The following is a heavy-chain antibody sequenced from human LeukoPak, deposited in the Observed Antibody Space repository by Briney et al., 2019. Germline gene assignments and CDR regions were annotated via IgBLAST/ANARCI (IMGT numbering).Heavy chain of an antibody. CDR3: ARVGITKNFDY. CDR2: IYSGGCT. J-gene: IGHJ4*02. D-gene: IGHD3-10*01. V-gene: IGHV3-53*01. Sequence: PGGSLRLSCAASGFTVSSNYMSWVRQAPGKGLEWVSVIYSGGCTYYADSVKGRFTISRDNSKNTLYLQMNSLRAEDTAVYYCARVGITKNFDYWGQGTLVTVSS. CDR1: GFTVSSNY.